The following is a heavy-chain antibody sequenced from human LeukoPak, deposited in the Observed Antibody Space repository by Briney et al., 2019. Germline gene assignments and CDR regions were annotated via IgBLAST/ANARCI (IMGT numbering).Heavy chain of an antibody. D-gene: IGHD4-23*01. CDR1: GGSISSGDYY. V-gene: IGHV4-30-4*01. CDR3: ARDHEEEPDYGGQKRNWYFDL. CDR2: IYYSGST. Sequence: PSQTLSLTCTVSGGSISSGDYYWSWIRQPPGKGLEWIGYIYYSGSTYYNPSLKSRVTISVDTSKNQFSLKLSSVTAADTAVYYCARDHEEEPDYGGQKRNWYFDLWGRGTLVTVSS. J-gene: IGHJ2*01.